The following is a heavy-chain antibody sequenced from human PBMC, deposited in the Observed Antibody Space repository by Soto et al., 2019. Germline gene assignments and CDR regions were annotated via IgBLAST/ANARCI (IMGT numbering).Heavy chain of an antibody. CDR2: IRTKAKSYAT. CDR3: TSGTYYRSDY. J-gene: IGHJ4*02. CDR1: GFTFSGSA. V-gene: IGHV3-73*02. D-gene: IGHD1-26*01. Sequence: EVQLVESGGGLVQPGGSLKLSCAASGFTFSGSAIHWVRQASGKGLEWVGRIRTKAKSYATAYAASVKGRFTISRDDSKNTADLQMNSLKTEDTAVYYCTSGTYYRSDYWGQGTLVTVSS.